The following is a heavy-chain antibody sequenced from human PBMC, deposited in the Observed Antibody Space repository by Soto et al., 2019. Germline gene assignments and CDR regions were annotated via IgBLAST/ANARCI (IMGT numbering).Heavy chain of an antibody. CDR2: ISAYNGNT. CDR3: ARDLWNSRGPPTN. V-gene: IGHV1-18*01. Sequence: QVQLVKSGAEVKKPGASVKVSCKASGYTFPSYVISWVRHAPGQGLERMGWISAYNGNTNYAQKLQGRVTMTTDTSTSTGYMELWSLRSDDTDVYYCARDLWNSRGPPTNWVQGTTVPVS. D-gene: IGHD1-7*01. J-gene: IGHJ4*02. CDR1: GYTFPSYV.